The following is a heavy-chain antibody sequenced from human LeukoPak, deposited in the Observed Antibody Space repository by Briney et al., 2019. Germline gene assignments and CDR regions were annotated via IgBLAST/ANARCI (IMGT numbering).Heavy chain of an antibody. CDR3: AKDRTFGVITFGGGLDY. Sequence: QAGTSLRLSCVASGFTFNYYAIHWVRQAPGKGLEWVAVISYDGSNKYYADSVKGRFTISRDNSKNTLYLQMNSLRAEDTAVYYCAKDRTFGVITFGGGLDYWGQRTLVTVSS. J-gene: IGHJ4*02. D-gene: IGHD3-16*01. CDR1: GFTFNYYA. V-gene: IGHV3-30*04. CDR2: ISYDGSNK.